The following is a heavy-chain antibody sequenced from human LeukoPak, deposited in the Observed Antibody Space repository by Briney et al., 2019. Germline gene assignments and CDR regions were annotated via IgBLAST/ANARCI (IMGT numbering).Heavy chain of an antibody. V-gene: IGHV3-21*01. CDR2: ISSSTSNI. CDR1: GFTFSSYG. J-gene: IGHJ1*01. Sequence: SGGSLRLSCVASGFTFSSYGMSWVRQAPGKGLEWVSSISSSTSNIYYAGSVKGRFTISRDNAKNSLYLQMNSLRAEDTAVYYCVKASSSWSQFEYFQHWGQGTLVTVSS. D-gene: IGHD6-13*01. CDR3: VKASSSWSQFEYFQH.